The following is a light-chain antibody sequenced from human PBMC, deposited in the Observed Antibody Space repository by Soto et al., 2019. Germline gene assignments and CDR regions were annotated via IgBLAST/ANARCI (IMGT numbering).Light chain of an antibody. CDR3: SAWDGSLNGLV. V-gene: IGLV1-44*01. Sequence: QSVLTQPPSASGTPGQRVTISCSGSSSNIGSNILNWYRQAPGTAPKLLIYNNVHRPSGVPDRFSGSKSGASGSLAISGLQVEDEADYYCSAWDGSLNGLVFGGGTKLTVL. CDR2: NNV. CDR1: SSNIGSNI. J-gene: IGLJ3*02.